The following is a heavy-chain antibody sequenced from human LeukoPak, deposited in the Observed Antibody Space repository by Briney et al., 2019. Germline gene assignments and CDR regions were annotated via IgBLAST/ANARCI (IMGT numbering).Heavy chain of an antibody. V-gene: IGHV3-21*06. CDR1: GFTFSTFA. J-gene: IGHJ4*02. Sequence: KSGGSLRLSCAASGFTFSTFAMHWVRLSPGKGLEWVSSITGSGPYMLYADSVKHRFTISRDNTKNLLYLEMNSLRAEDTAMYFCVRGVGAVRGEVYFDYWGQGTLVTVSS. CDR3: VRGVGAVRGEVYFDY. D-gene: IGHD3-10*01. CDR2: ITGSGPYM.